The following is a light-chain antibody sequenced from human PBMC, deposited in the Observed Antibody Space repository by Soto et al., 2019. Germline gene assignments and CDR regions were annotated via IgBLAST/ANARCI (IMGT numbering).Light chain of an antibody. V-gene: IGKV1-39*01. CDR1: QSISSY. Sequence: DLQMTQSPSSLSASVRDRVTITCRASQSISSYLNWYQQKPGKAPQLLIYAASSLQSGVPSRFSGSGSEADFTLTISSLQPEDFATYYCQQSYSTPHFGPGTKVDIK. CDR3: QQSYSTPH. CDR2: AAS. J-gene: IGKJ3*01.